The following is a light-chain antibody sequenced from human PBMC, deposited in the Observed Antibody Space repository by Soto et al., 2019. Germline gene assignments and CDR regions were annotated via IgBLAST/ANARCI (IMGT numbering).Light chain of an antibody. CDR1: QSVRNDY. J-gene: IGKJ5*01. CDR3: QQYYSTTWT. Sequence: EIVLTQSPGTLSSSPGERATLSCRASQSVRNDYLAWYQQKPGQAPRVFIYGASTRATGIPDRFSGSGSGADFTLTISSLQAEDVAVYYCQQYYSTTWTFGQGTRLEIK. CDR2: GAS. V-gene: IGKV3-20*01.